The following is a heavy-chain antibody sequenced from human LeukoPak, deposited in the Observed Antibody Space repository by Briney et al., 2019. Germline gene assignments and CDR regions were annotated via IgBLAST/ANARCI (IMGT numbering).Heavy chain of an antibody. Sequence: SETLSLTCAVSGGSISSSNLWSWVRQPPGKGLEWIGEIYHCGSTNYNPSLKSRVTISVDKSKNQFSLKLSSVTAADTAVYYCARDQAGIAARSPRYYYYGMDVWGQGTTVTVSS. V-gene: IGHV4-4*02. D-gene: IGHD6-6*01. CDR3: ARDQAGIAARSPRYYYYGMDV. CDR1: GGSISSSNL. J-gene: IGHJ6*02. CDR2: IYHCGST.